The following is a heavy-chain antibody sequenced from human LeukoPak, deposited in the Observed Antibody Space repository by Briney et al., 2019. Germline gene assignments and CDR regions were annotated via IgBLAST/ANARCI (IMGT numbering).Heavy chain of an antibody. CDR2: IYIDGSGT. CDR1: GFTFSSYG. D-gene: IGHD2-21*02. Sequence: PGGSLRLSCAASGFTFSSYGMHWVRQSPGKGLTWVSRIYIDGSGTTYADSVKGRFTISRDNAKNTLYLHMSNLRTDDTAVYYCVRRLGGDGYYFDYWGQGTLVTVSS. CDR3: VRRLGGDGYYFDY. V-gene: IGHV3-74*01. J-gene: IGHJ4*02.